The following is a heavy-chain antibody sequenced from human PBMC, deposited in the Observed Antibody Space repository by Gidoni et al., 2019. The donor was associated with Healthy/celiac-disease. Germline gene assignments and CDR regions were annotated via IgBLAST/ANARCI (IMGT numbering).Heavy chain of an antibody. Sequence: QVQLQESGPGLVKPSQTLSLTCAVSGGSISSGGYYWSWIRQPPGKGLEWIGYIYYSGSTYYNPSLKSRVTISVDTSKNQFSLKLSSVTAADTAVYYCARDRGLVEYGGYDAFDIWGQGTMVTVSS. J-gene: IGHJ3*02. CDR1: GGSISSGGYY. D-gene: IGHD3-22*01. CDR2: IYYSGST. V-gene: IGHV4-30-4*01. CDR3: ARDRGLVEYGGYDAFDI.